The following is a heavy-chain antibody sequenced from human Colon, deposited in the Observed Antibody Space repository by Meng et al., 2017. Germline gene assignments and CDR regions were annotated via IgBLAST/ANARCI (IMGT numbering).Heavy chain of an antibody. CDR3: ARRIAVAGGWFDP. CDR1: GDSITNHNW. V-gene: IGHV4-39*01. J-gene: IGHJ5*02. CDR2: ISYSGNT. D-gene: IGHD6-19*01. Sequence: QMQLQESGPGLVKPSETLSLICAVSGDSITNHNWWAWVRQPLGKGLEWIGTISYSGNTFYNPSLKSRVTISVDTSKNQFSLKLSSVTAADTAVFYCARRIAVAGGWFDPWGQGTLVTVSS.